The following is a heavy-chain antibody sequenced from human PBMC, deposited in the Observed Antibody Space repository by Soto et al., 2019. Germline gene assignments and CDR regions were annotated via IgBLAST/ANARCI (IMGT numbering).Heavy chain of an antibody. CDR3: TRDKYSSGHGAFGDAFDI. CDR2: IRSKAYGGTT. CDR1: GFTFGDYA. Sequence: SMRLSCTASGFTFGDYAMSWFRQAPGKGLEWVGFIRSKAYGGTTEYAASVKGRFTISRDDSKSIAYLQMNSLKTEDTAVYYCTRDKYSSGHGAFGDAFDIWGQGTMVTVSS. J-gene: IGHJ3*02. V-gene: IGHV3-49*03. D-gene: IGHD6-19*01.